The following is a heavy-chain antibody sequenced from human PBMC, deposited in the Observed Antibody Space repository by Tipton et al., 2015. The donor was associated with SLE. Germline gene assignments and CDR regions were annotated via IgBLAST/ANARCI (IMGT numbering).Heavy chain of an antibody. J-gene: IGHJ4*02. CDR1: GGSFSGYY. Sequence: TLSLTCAVYGGSFSGYYWSWIRQPPGKGLEWIGEINHSGSTNYNPSLKSRVTISVDTSKNQFSLKLSSVTAADTAVYYRARDQDSSGYYLWVYWGQGTLVTVSS. D-gene: IGHD3-22*01. CDR2: INHSGST. V-gene: IGHV4-34*01. CDR3: ARDQDSSGYYLWVY.